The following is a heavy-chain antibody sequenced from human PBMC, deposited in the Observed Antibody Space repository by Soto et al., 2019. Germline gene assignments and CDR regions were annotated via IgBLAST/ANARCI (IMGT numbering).Heavy chain of an antibody. J-gene: IGHJ6*03. D-gene: IGHD2-2*01. CDR2: ISSSSSYI. CDR1: GFTFSSYS. V-gene: IGHV3-21*01. CDR3: ARDPCSITSCSSSYYMDV. Sequence: PGGSLRLSCAASGFTFSSYSMNWVRQAPGKGLEWVSSISSSSSYIYYADSVKGRFTISRDNAKNSLYLQMNSLRAEDTAVYYCARDPCSITSCSSSYYMDVWGKGTTLTVSS.